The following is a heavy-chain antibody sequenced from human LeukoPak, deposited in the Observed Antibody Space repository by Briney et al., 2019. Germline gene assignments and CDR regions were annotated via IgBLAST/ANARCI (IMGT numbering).Heavy chain of an antibody. CDR3: AKGPNFGSWRAVHY. D-gene: IGHD3-10*01. CDR2: ISGDGVT. V-gene: IGHV3-23*01. J-gene: IGHJ4*02. Sequence: GWSLRLSCAASEFRFSSYDMSWVRQTVAKGLEWVSSISGDGVTLYADSVKGRFTISRDKSKNTLYLLMNSLRTDDTAIHYCAKGPNFGSWRAVHYWGQGSLVTVSS. CDR1: EFRFSSYD.